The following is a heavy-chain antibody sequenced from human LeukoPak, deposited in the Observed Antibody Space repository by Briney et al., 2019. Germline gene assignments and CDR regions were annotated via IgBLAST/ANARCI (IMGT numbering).Heavy chain of an antibody. V-gene: IGHV3-30-3*01. CDR1: GFTFSTYA. CDR2: ISYNGNNK. D-gene: IGHD3-10*01. J-gene: IGHJ4*02. Sequence: AGGSLRLSCAASGFTFSTYAVHWVRQAPGKGLEWVALISYNGNNKYYADSVKGRFTISRDNSENTLYLQMNSLEPEDTAVYYCARADYYTSGTFRYYFDYWGQGTLVSVSS. CDR3: ARADYYTSGTFRYYFDY.